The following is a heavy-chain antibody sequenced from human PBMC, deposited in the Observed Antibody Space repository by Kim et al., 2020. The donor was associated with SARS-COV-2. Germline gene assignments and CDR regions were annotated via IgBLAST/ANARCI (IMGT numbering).Heavy chain of an antibody. V-gene: IGHV1-3*01. CDR1: GYTFTSYA. CDR3: ARELLWFGVYYYGMDV. J-gene: IGHJ6*02. Sequence: ASVKVSCKASGYTFTSYAMHWVRQAPGQRLEWMGWINAGNGNTKYSQKFQGRVTITRDTSARTAYMELSILRSEDTAVYYCARELLWFGVYYYGMDVWGQGTTVTVSS. D-gene: IGHD3-10*01. CDR2: INAGNGNT.